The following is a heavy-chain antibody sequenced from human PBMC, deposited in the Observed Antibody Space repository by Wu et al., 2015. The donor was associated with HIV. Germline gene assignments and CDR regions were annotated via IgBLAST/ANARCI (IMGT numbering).Heavy chain of an antibody. Sequence: QVQLVQSGGEVKKPGTSVKVACKASGYIFSDFGIHWVRQAPGQGLEWMGWISAYNGNTKYKQNFQGRVTLTTDTSTDTAYMELRSLRSGDTAVYYCARGHYYDTSTFPIYWGQGTLVTVSS. J-gene: IGHJ4*02. CDR3: ARGHYYDTSTFPIY. CDR1: GYIFSDFG. CDR2: ISAYNGNT. V-gene: IGHV1-18*01. D-gene: IGHD3-22*01.